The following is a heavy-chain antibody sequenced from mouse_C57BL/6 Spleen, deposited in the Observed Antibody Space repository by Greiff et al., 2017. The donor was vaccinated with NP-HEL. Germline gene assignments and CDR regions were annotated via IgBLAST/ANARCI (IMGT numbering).Heavy chain of an antibody. CDR2: IRSKSNNYAT. CDR1: GFSFNTYA. V-gene: IGHV10-1*01. Sequence: EVQVVESGGGLVQPKGSLKLSCAASGFSFNTYAMNWVRQAPGKGLEWVARIRSKSNNYATYYADSVKDRFTISRDDSESMLYLQMNNLKTEDTAMYYCVITTVVAPFAYWGQGTLVTVSA. CDR3: VITTVVAPFAY. J-gene: IGHJ3*01. D-gene: IGHD1-1*01.